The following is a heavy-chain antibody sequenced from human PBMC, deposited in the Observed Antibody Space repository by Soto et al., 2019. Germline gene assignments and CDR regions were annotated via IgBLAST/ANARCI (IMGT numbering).Heavy chain of an antibody. CDR3: ATNYGSGYRAFDF. CDR1: GDTFGFYT. Sequence: QVQLVQSGAEVKKPGSSVKVSCKASGDTFGFYTINWVRQAPGLGLEWLGRINPILSMSNYAQYFQGRVTITADKSTSTAYMELSSLRSEDTAMYYCATNYGSGYRAFDFWGQGALVTVSS. CDR2: INPILSMS. J-gene: IGHJ4*02. D-gene: IGHD3-10*01. V-gene: IGHV1-69*02.